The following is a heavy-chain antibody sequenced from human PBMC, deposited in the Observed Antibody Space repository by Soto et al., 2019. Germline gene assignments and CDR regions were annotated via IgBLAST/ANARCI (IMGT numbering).Heavy chain of an antibody. CDR1: GFSFETYA. V-gene: IGHV3-30*04. J-gene: IGHJ6*02. CDR3: ASDHLYCTDVNCFRGYYGMDV. CDR2: ISFDGKNT. Sequence: QVKLVESGGGVVQPGKSLRLSCEASGFSFETYAMHWVRQAPGKGLEWVAVISFDGKNTYYADSVKGRFTFSRENSKNTLFPQLNRLRPEDTAVYFCASDHLYCTDVNCFRGYYGMDVWGQGTTVTVSS. D-gene: IGHD2-8*01.